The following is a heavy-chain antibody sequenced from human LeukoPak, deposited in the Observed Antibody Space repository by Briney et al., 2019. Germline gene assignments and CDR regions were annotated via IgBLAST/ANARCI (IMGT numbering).Heavy chain of an antibody. J-gene: IGHJ6*02. CDR2: INPNSGGT. V-gene: IGHV1-2*02. D-gene: IGHD3-10*01. CDR3: ARKYGSGRRWPPYKDYGMDV. CDR1: GYTFTGYY. Sequence: ASVKVSCKASGYTFTGYYMHWVRQPPGQGLEWMGWINPNSGGTNYAQNLQGRVTMTRDTSISTAYMELSRLRSDDTAVYYCARKYGSGRRWPPYKDYGMDVWGQGTTVTVSS.